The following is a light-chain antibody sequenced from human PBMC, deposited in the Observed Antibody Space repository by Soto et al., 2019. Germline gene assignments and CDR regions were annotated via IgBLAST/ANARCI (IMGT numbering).Light chain of an antibody. J-gene: IGLJ1*01. CDR2: DVS. CDR1: TIDVDSSNY. Sequence: QSVPAQARSVSGSPGQSVTISCTGPTIDVDSSNYVSWYQQHPGKAPKLMIYDVSERPSGVPDRFSGSKSGSTASLTISGLQAEDEADYYCCSYATTFYVFGSGTKVTVL. V-gene: IGLV2-11*01. CDR3: CSYATTFYV.